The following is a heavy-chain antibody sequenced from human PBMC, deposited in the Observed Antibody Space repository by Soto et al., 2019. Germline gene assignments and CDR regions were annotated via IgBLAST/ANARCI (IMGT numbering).Heavy chain of an antibody. CDR2: IGIVGDT. CDR1: VFTCSSYD. J-gene: IGHJ6*02. D-gene: IGHD3-10*01. V-gene: IGHV3-13*01. Sequence: RFLRGCCLAPVFTCSSYDIHWCRQATGKGLEWVSGIGIVGDTYYPGSVKGRFNISRENAKNSLYLQMNSLRAGDTAIYYCARVSTAGGDYGMDVWGQGTTVTVS. CDR3: ARVSTAGGDYGMDV.